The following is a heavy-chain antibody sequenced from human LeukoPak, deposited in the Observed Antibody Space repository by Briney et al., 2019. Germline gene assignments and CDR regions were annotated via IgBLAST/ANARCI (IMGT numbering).Heavy chain of an antibody. V-gene: IGHV3-30*04. CDR1: GFTFSSYA. CDR2: ISDDGSSK. D-gene: IGHD2-2*03. J-gene: IGHJ3*02. Sequence: GGSLRLSCAASGFTFSSYAMHWVRQGPGKGLEWVAVISDDGSSKFYADSVKGRFTIFRDNSKNTLFLQINSLRPEDTAVYYCARVDDLDAFDMWGQGTLVTVSS. CDR3: ARVDDLDAFDM.